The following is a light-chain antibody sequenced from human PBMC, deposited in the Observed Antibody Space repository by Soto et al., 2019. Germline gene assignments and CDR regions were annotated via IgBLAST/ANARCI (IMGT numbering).Light chain of an antibody. Sequence: EIVLTQSPDTLSLSPGERATLSCRTGESVSDSQLAWYQQKPGQAPRLLIYSVSTRATGIADRFSGSGSGTDFTLTISRLEPADFALYYCQQYGSSRWTFGQGTKVDI. J-gene: IGKJ1*01. V-gene: IGKV3-20*01. CDR3: QQYGSSRWT. CDR1: ESVSDSQ. CDR2: SVS.